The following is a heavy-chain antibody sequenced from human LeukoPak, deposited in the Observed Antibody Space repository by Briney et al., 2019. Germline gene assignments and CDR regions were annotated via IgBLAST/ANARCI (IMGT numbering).Heavy chain of an antibody. Sequence: ASVRVACKASGYPFITYAISWARQAPGQGLEWMGWISPHNGDTDYVQNLQDRITMTTDTSTSTVYLELRSLRSDDTAVYYCARDFHSDYGPSSFDSWGQGTLITVSS. V-gene: IGHV1-18*01. D-gene: IGHD3-22*01. J-gene: IGHJ4*02. CDR3: ARDFHSDYGPSSFDS. CDR2: ISPHNGDT. CDR1: GYPFITYA.